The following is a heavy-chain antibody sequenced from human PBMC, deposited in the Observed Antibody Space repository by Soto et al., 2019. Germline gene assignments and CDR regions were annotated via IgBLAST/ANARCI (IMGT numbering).Heavy chain of an antibody. Sequence: QVQLQESGPGLVKPSETLSLTCTVSGGSISSYYWTWIRQPPGKGLEWIGYIYYTGNINYSPSLKSRVHISPDTSKNPFSLKLSSVTAADTAVYFWAGFWGGYLGDWGQGTLVTVSS. CDR1: GGSISSYY. D-gene: IGHD3-16*02. J-gene: IGHJ4*02. V-gene: IGHV4-59*01. CDR2: IYYTGNI. CDR3: AGFWGGYLGD.